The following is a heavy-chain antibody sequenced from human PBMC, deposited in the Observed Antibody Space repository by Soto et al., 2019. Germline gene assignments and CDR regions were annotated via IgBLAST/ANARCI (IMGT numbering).Heavy chain of an antibody. V-gene: IGHV1-18*01. CDR3: ARPRRPSYYYDSSGYSRENLCYFDY. CDR2: ISAYNGNT. Sequence: GASVKVSCKASVYTFTSYGISWVRQAPGQGLEWMGWISAYNGNTNYAQKLQGRVTMTTDTSTSTAYMELSSLRSEDTAVYYCARPRRPSYYYDSSGYSRENLCYFDYWGQGTLVTVSS. J-gene: IGHJ4*02. D-gene: IGHD3-22*01. CDR1: VYTFTSYG.